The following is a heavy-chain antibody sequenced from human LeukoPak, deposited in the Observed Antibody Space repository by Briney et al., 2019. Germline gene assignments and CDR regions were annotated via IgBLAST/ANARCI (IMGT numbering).Heavy chain of an antibody. CDR3: ARGGGPGNYPFDF. CDR2: INPRGGST. D-gene: IGHD1-7*01. CDR1: GYTFTTYY. Sequence: ASVEVSCKASGYTFTTYYMHWVRQAPGQGLEWVGIINPRGGSTTYAQKFQGRVTVTRDTSTSTVYMELSSLKSDDTAVYYCARGGGPGNYPFDFWGQGTLVTVSS. J-gene: IGHJ4*02. V-gene: IGHV1-46*01.